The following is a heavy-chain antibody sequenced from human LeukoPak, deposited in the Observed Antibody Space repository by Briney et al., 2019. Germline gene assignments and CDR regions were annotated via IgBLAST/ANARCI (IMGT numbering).Heavy chain of an antibody. J-gene: IGHJ5*02. CDR1: GYTFTGYY. V-gene: IGHV1-2*02. Sequence: AAAKVSCKASGYTFTGYYMHWVRQAPGQGLEWMGWINPNSGGTNYAQKFQGRVTMTRDTSISTAYMELSRLRSDDTAVYYCARGVVVIPHWFDPWGQGTLVTVSS. CDR3: ARGVVVIPHWFDP. D-gene: IGHD2-15*01. CDR2: INPNSGGT.